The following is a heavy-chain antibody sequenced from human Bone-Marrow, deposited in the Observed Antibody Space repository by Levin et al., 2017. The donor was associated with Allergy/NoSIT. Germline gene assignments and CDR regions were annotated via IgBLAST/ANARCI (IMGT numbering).Heavy chain of an antibody. CDR2: ITGSGAST. CDR1: GFTFNSYA. J-gene: IGHJ4*02. V-gene: IGHV3-23*01. Sequence: GESLKISCAASGFTFNSYAMNWVRQAPGKGLEWVAAITGSGASTFYAQSVKGRFTVSRDDSSNTLHLQMTSLSSDDAAVYYCAKDQGFTVTTTCDSWGQGVQVIVSS. D-gene: IGHD4-17*01. CDR3: AKDQGFTVTTTCDS.